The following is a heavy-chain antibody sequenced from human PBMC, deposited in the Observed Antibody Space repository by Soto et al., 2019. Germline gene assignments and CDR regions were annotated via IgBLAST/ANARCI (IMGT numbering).Heavy chain of an antibody. J-gene: IGHJ6*03. Sequence: ASVKVSCKASGGTFSSYTISWVRQAPGQGLEWMGRIIPILGIANYAQKFQGRVTITADKSTSTAYMELSSLRSEDTAVYYCARDGTSTNYYYYMDVWGKGTTVTVSS. CDR1: GGTFSSYT. CDR2: IIPILGIA. CDR3: ARDGTSTNYYYYMDV. D-gene: IGHD1-1*01. V-gene: IGHV1-69*04.